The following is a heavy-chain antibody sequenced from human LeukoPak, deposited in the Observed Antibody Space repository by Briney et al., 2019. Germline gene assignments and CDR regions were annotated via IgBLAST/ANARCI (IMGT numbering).Heavy chain of an antibody. Sequence: GVSLRLSCAASGFTFSSYAMSWVRQAPGEGLEWVSAISGSGGSTYYADSVKGRFTISRDNSKNTLYLQMNSLRAEDTAVYYCAKDPMAIAVAGTDYWGQGTLVTVSS. J-gene: IGHJ4*02. D-gene: IGHD6-19*01. CDR2: ISGSGGST. CDR1: GFTFSSYA. V-gene: IGHV3-23*01. CDR3: AKDPMAIAVAGTDY.